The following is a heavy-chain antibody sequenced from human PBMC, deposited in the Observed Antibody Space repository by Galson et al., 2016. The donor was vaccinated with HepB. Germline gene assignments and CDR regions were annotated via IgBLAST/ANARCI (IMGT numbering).Heavy chain of an antibody. V-gene: IGHV3-33*01. CDR3: ARDRRSGSYGDDFHI. CDR2: IWYDGSRK. J-gene: IGHJ3*02. D-gene: IGHD1-26*01. Sequence: SLRLSCAASGFPFSSYGIHWVRQAPGKGLEWVAVIWYDGSRKYYVDSVRGRFTISRDNFKNMVYLQMNSLRAEETAVYYCARDRRSGSYGDDFHIWGQGTMVTVSS. CDR1: GFPFSSYG.